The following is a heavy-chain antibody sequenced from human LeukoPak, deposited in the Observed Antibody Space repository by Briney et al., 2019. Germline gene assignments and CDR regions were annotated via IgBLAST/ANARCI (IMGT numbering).Heavy chain of an antibody. CDR1: GFTFSSYA. J-gene: IGHJ4*02. D-gene: IGHD6-19*01. CDR3: AKFGAPVAPRAYYFDY. Sequence: PGGSLTLSCAASGFTFSSYAMSWVRQAPGKGLEWVSAISGSGGSTYYADSVKGRFTISRDNSKNTLYLQMNSLRAEDTAVYYCAKFGAPVAPRAYYFDYWGQGTLVTVSS. V-gene: IGHV3-23*01. CDR2: ISGSGGST.